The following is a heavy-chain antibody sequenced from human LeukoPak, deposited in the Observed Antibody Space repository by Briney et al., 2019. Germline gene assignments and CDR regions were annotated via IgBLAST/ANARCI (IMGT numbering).Heavy chain of an antibody. J-gene: IGHJ4*02. D-gene: IGHD3-22*01. CDR1: GFTFSSYA. CDR2: ISGSGGST. Sequence: GGSLRLSCAASGFTFSSYAMSWVRQAPGKGLEWVSAISGSGGSTYYADSVKGRFTISRDNSKNMLYLQMNSLRAEDTAVYYCAEDLVIVVVRPNYYFDYWGQGTLVTVSS. CDR3: AEDLVIVVVRPNYYFDY. V-gene: IGHV3-23*01.